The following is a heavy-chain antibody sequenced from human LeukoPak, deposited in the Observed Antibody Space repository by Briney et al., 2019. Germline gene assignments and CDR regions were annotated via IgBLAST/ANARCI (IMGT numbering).Heavy chain of an antibody. CDR2: IIPIFGTA. V-gene: IGHV1-69*13. J-gene: IGHJ3*02. CDR1: GGTFSSYA. CDR3: ARRAVAALGAFDI. D-gene: IGHD6-19*01. Sequence: ASVKVSCKASGGTFSSYAISWVRQAPGQGLEWMGGIIPIFGTANYAQKFQGRVTITADESTSTAYMELSSLRSEDTAVYYCARRAVAALGAFDIWGQGTMVTASS.